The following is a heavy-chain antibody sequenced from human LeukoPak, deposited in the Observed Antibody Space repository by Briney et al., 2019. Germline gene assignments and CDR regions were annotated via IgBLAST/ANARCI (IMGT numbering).Heavy chain of an antibody. J-gene: IGHJ4*02. CDR2: ISYDGSNK. D-gene: IGHD3-10*01. V-gene: IGHV3-30*04. CDR1: GFTFSSYA. Sequence: GRSLRLSCAASGFTFSSYAMHWVRQAPGKGLEWVAVISYDGSNKYYADSVKGRFTISRDNSKNTLYLQMNSLRAEDTAVYYCARDFRLGGFRELLWWGQGTLVTVSS. CDR3: ARDFRLGGFRELLW.